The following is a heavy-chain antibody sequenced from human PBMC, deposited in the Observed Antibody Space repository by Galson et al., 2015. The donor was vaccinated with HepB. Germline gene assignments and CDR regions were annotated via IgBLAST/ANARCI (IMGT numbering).Heavy chain of an antibody. CDR1: GFTFNDYN. Sequence: SLRLSCAASGFTFNDYNMIWVRRAPGKGLEWVSSISSDSTYIYYADSVRGRFTISRDNTKNSLYLQINSLRVEDTAIYYCARDPPLGAPFDYWGQGTLVTVSS. CDR3: ARDPPLGAPFDY. V-gene: IGHV3-21*01. J-gene: IGHJ4*02. D-gene: IGHD7-27*01. CDR2: ISSDSTYI.